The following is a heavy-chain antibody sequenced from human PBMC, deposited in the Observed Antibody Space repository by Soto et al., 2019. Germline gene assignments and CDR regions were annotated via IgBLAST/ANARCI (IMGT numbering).Heavy chain of an antibody. CDR3: ARDRLGIAAAYSFSYYYYGMAV. CDR1: GYTFTSYG. D-gene: IGHD6-13*01. Sequence: GASVKVSCKASGYTFTSYGISWVRQAPGQGLEWMGWISAYNGNTNYAQKLQGRVTMTTDTSTSTAYMELRSLRSDDTAVYYCARDRLGIAAAYSFSYYYYGMAVWGQGTTVTGSS. V-gene: IGHV1-18*01. CDR2: ISAYNGNT. J-gene: IGHJ6*02.